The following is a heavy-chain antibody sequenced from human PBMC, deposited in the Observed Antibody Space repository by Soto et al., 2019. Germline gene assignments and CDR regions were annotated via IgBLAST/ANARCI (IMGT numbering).Heavy chain of an antibody. CDR3: AREGPLTVVTGAFDI. CDR2: IYYSGST. J-gene: IGHJ3*02. CDR1: GGSISSGGYY. D-gene: IGHD2-15*01. Sequence: QVQLQESGPGLVKPSQTLSLTCTVSGGSISSGGYYWSWIRQHPGKGLEWIGYIYYSGSTYYNPSLKSRVTISVDTSKNQFSLKLSSVTAADTAVYYCAREGPLTVVTGAFDIWGQGTMVTVSS. V-gene: IGHV4-31*03.